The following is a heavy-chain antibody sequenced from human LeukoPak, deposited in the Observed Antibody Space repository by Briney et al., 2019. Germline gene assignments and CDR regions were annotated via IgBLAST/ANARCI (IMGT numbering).Heavy chain of an antibody. D-gene: IGHD1-26*01. CDR1: GFSLKTFW. J-gene: IGHJ4*02. CDR2: ISPDGSIT. V-gene: IGHV3-74*01. CDR3: VPDSGPRSGGDS. Sequence: GGSLRLSCAASGFSLKTFWIHWIRQAPGGRLVWVSRISPDGSITTYADSVKGRFAVSRDNAKNTLYLQMNRLRADASAIYYCVPDSGPRSGGDSWGQGTLVTVSS.